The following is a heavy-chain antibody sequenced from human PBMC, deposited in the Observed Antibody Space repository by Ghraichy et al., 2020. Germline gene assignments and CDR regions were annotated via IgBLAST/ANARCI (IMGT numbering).Heavy chain of an antibody. J-gene: IGHJ5*02. D-gene: IGHD6-6*01. CDR3: AKGIAARLPYNWFDP. Sequence: GGSLRLSCAASGFTFSSYAMSWVRQAPGKGLEWVSAISGSGGSTYYADSVKGRFTISRDNSMNTLYLQMNSLRAEDTAVYYCAKGIAARLPYNWFDPWGQGTLVTVSS. V-gene: IGHV3-23*01. CDR1: GFTFSSYA. CDR2: ISGSGGST.